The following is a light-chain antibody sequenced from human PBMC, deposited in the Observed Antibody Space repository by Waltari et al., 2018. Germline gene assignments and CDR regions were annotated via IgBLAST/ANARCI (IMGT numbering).Light chain of an antibody. J-gene: IGKJ2*01. CDR2: GAS. V-gene: IGKV3-15*01. CDR3: QQYNNWPPLYT. CDR1: QSVSSN. Sequence: EIVMTQSPATLSVTPGERATHSCRASQSVSSNLAWYQQKPGQAPRLLIYGASTRATGIPARFSGSGSGTEFTLTISSLQSADFAVYYCQQYNNWPPLYTFGQGTKLEIK.